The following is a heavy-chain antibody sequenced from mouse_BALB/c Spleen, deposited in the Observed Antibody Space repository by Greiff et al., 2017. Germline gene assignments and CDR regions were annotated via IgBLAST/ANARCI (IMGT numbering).Heavy chain of an antibody. Sequence: VVESGPGLVAPSQSLSITCTVSGFSLTSYGVHWVRQPPGKGLEWLGVIWAGGSTNYNSALMSRLSISKDNSKSQVFLKMNSLQTDDTAMYYCARDTYRAAMDYWGQGTSVTVSS. J-gene: IGHJ4*01. CDR1: GFSLTSYG. CDR2: IWAGGST. D-gene: IGHD5-1*01. V-gene: IGHV2-9*02. CDR3: ARDTYRAAMDY.